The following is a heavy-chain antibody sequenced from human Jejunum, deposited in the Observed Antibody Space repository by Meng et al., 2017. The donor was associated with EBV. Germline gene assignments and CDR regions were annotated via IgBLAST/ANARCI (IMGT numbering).Heavy chain of an antibody. CDR2: TYYRSKWSS. D-gene: IGHD6-13*01. J-gene: IGHJ4*02. CDR3: ARIASASRRDDY. Sequence: QVQLQQSGPGLVKPSETLALTCAISGDSVSSNSAAWNWTRQSPSRGLEWLGRTYYRSKWSSDYAVSVKSRITINPDTSKNQFSLQLNSVTPEDTAVYFCARIASASRRDDYWGQGTMVTVSA. CDR1: GDSVSSNSAA. V-gene: IGHV6-1*01.